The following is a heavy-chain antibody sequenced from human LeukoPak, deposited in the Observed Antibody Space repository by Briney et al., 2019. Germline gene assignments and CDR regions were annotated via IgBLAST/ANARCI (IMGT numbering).Heavy chain of an antibody. D-gene: IGHD3-22*01. V-gene: IGHV4-39*07. Sequence: SETLSLTCTVSGGSISSSSYCWGWIRQPPGKGLEWIGSIYYSGSTYYNPSLKSRVTISVDTSKNQFSLKLSSVTAADTAVYYCARGLYYYDSSVWFQHWGQGTLVTVSS. CDR1: GGSISSSSYC. CDR3: ARGLYYYDSSVWFQH. J-gene: IGHJ1*01. CDR2: IYYSGST.